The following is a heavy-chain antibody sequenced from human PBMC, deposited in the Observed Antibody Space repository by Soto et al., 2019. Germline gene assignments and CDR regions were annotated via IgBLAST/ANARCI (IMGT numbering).Heavy chain of an antibody. Sequence: KPSETLSLTCSVSGGSISSYYWSWIRQPAGKGLEWIGRIYSSGDTYYNPSLESRIIMSVDTSKNQFSLNLSSVTAADTAIYYCARDAYYYDTRGYYLLDYWGQGTLVTVSS. CDR1: GGSISSYY. J-gene: IGHJ4*02. V-gene: IGHV4-4*07. CDR2: IYSSGDT. CDR3: ARDAYYYDTRGYYLLDY. D-gene: IGHD3-22*01.